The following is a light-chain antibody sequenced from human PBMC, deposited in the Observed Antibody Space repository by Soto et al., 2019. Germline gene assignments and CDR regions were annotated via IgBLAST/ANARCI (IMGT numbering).Light chain of an antibody. CDR1: QSVGSF. J-gene: IGKJ3*01. Sequence: VLTQSPATLSLSPGERATLSCRASQSVGSFLSWFQQKPGQAPRLLIYDASKRATGIPARFSGRGSGSDFTLTISSLEPEDFAVSYCHQRGNWPSTFGPGTTVD. CDR3: HQRGNWPST. V-gene: IGKV3-11*01. CDR2: DAS.